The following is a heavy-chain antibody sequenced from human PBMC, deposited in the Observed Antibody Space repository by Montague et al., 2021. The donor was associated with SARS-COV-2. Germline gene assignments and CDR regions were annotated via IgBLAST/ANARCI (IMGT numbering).Heavy chain of an antibody. V-gene: IGHV4-4*02. Sequence: SETLSLTCRVSGDSISTSTWCTWVRQTPGKGLEWIGEIFHSGTINYNPSLKSRFIISVDKSNNQFSLRLSSLIAADTAVYYCATLSRRTAAGTRDYFGLDVWGQGTTVVVSS. CDR3: ATLSRRTAAGTRDYFGLDV. J-gene: IGHJ6*02. D-gene: IGHD6-13*01. CDR1: GDSISTSTW. CDR2: IFHSGTI.